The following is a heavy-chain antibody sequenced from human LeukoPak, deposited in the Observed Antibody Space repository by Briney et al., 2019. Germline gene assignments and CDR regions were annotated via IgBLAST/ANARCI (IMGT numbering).Heavy chain of an antibody. CDR1: GYTFTSYD. Sequence: ASVKVSCKASGYTFTSYDINWVRQATGQGLEWMGWMNPNMGNTGYAQKFQGRHTMSRNTSISTAYMELSSLRSEDTAVYYCARALPPIEKRGSSWYLPPIWYDIYYYYGMDVWGQGTTVTVSS. CDR2: MNPNMGNT. D-gene: IGHD6-13*01. V-gene: IGHV1-8*01. J-gene: IGHJ6*02. CDR3: ARALPPIEKRGSSWYLPPIWYDIYYYYGMDV.